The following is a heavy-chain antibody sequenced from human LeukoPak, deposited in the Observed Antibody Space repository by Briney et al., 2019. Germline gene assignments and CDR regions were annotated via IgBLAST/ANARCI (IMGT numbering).Heavy chain of an antibody. Sequence: PGGSLRLSCAASGFTVSNSYMNWVRQAPGKVLEWVSAIYGGGTTYYADSVKGRFTISRDTSKNTLYLQMNSLRAEDTAVYYCASERITILSWGQGTLVTVSS. CDR1: GFTVSNSY. CDR2: IYGGGTT. D-gene: IGHD3-3*01. J-gene: IGHJ5*02. V-gene: IGHV3-66*01. CDR3: ASERITILS.